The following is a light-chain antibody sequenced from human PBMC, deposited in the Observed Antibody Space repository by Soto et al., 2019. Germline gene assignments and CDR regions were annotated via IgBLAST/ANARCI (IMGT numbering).Light chain of an antibody. V-gene: IGKV3-11*01. J-gene: IGKJ3*01. CDR1: ESVSSY. CDR3: QQRSNWPLT. CDR2: GAS. Sequence: EIVLTQYPATLSLSPGERATLSCRASESVSSYLTWYQQKPGQAPRLLIYGASNRATGIPARFSGSGSGTDFTLTISSLEPEDFAVYFCQQRSNWPLTFGPGTKVDI.